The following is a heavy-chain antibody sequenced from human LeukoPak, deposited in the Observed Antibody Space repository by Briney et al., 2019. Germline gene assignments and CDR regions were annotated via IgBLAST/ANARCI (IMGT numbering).Heavy chain of an antibody. Sequence: GASVKVSCKASGYTFTSYGISWVRQAPGQGLEWMGWISAYNGNTNYAQKFQGRVTITTDESTSTAYMELSSLRSEDTAVYYCARGSGYYDSSGPFDYWGQGTLVTVSS. V-gene: IGHV1-18*01. CDR3: ARGSGYYDSSGPFDY. J-gene: IGHJ4*02. D-gene: IGHD3-22*01. CDR1: GYTFTSYG. CDR2: ISAYNGNT.